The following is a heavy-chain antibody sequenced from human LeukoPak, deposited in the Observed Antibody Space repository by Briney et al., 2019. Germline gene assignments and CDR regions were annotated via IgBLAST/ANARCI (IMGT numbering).Heavy chain of an antibody. CDR2: VKQDGSER. CDR1: GFTFTTYW. Sequence: PGGSLRLSCAASGFTFTTYWMSWVRQAPGKGLEWVANVKQDGSERYYVDSVKGRFTISRDNAKNSLYLQMNSLRAEGTAVYYCARGSGWTDYWGQGTLVTVSS. V-gene: IGHV3-7*04. D-gene: IGHD6-19*01. J-gene: IGHJ4*02. CDR3: ARGSGWTDY.